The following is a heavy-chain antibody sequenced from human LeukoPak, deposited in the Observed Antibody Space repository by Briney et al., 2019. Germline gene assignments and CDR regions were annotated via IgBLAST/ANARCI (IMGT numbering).Heavy chain of an antibody. Sequence: PGGSLRLSCAASGFTFSSYAMTWVRQAPGKGLEWVSAISANGGTTYYADSVKGRFTTSRDNSKNTLYLQMNSLRAEDTAVYYCAKIPHPRIVGAAGYFDYWGQGTLVTVSS. D-gene: IGHD1-26*01. CDR2: ISANGGTT. J-gene: IGHJ4*02. CDR1: GFTFSSYA. CDR3: AKIPHPRIVGAAGYFDY. V-gene: IGHV3-23*01.